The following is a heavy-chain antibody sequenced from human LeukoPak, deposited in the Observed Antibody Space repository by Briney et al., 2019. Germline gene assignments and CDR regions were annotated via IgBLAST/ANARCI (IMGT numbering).Heavy chain of an antibody. D-gene: IGHD3-10*01. CDR2: IYYSGST. CDR3: ARRRVSGRYYYYGMDV. Sequence: PSETLSLTCTVSGGSISSYYWSWIRQPPGKGLEWIGYIYYSGSTNYNPSLKSRVTISVDTSKNRFSLKLSSVTAADTAVYYCARRRVSGRYYYYGMDVWGQGTTVTVSS. J-gene: IGHJ6*02. V-gene: IGHV4-59*01. CDR1: GGSISSYY.